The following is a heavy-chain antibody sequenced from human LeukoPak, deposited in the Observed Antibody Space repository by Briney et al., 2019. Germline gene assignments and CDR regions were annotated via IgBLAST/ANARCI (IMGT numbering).Heavy chain of an antibody. CDR3: SRGREYISNWNPFDF. CDR1: GFTLSNYW. Sequence: GGSLRLSCAASGFTLSNYWMHWVRQVPGKGLVWVSSINGHGNTTKYADSVRGRFTISRDNAKNTLFLQMYSLRADDTAVYFCSRGREYISNWNPFDFWVHGTLVTVSS. CDR2: INGHGNTT. D-gene: IGHD6-13*01. V-gene: IGHV3-74*01. J-gene: IGHJ4*01.